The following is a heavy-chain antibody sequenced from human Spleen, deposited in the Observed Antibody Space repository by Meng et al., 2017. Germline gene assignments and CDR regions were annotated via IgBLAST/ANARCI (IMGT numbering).Heavy chain of an antibody. J-gene: IGHJ4*01. CDR1: GGSINSGDYY. CDR2: INYSGST. D-gene: IGHD6-19*01. V-gene: IGHV4-31*01. CDR3: ASSGWYRGPNYFDY. Sequence: QGQLQESGPGLLKPSPTLSLTCTVSGGSINSGDYYWSWIRQHPGKGLEWIGYINYSGSTYYNPSLKSLVTISVDPSKNQFSLMVSSVTAADTAVYYCASSGWYRGPNYFDYWGQGTLVTVSS.